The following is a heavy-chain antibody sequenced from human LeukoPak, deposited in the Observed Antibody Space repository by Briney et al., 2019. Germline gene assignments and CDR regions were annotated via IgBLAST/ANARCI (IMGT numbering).Heavy chain of an antibody. V-gene: IGHV1-46*01. J-gene: IGHJ4*02. D-gene: IGHD1-26*01. Sequence: ASVKVSCKASGYTFTYYYMHWVRQAPGQGLEWMGIINPSGGSTSYAQKFQGRVTMTRDTSTSTVYMELSSLRSEHTAVYYCARKAGGSYRLGYWGQGTLVTVSS. CDR2: INPSGGST. CDR3: ARKAGGSYRLGY. CDR1: GYTFTYYY.